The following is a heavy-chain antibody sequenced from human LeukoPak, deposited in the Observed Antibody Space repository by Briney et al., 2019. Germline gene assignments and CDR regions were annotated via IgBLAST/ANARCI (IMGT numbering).Heavy chain of an antibody. CDR2: INVNKGNT. D-gene: IGHD3-9*01. CDR3: ARDQRYFDLRPRNREDDSNNRVCA. CDR1: GYTFTNYD. V-gene: IGHV1-18*01. Sequence: ASVKVSCKASGYTFTNYDMPWVRQAPGQGLEWMGWINVNKGNTKYAQNFQGRVTMNTDTSTSTAYMEPQSMRSDDTAVYYCARDQRYFDLRPRNREDDSNNRVCAWGQGGPVTVSS. J-gene: IGHJ4*03.